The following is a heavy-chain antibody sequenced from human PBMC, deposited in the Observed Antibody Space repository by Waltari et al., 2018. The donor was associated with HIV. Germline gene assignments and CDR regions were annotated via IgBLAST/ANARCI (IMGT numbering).Heavy chain of an antibody. Sequence: QVQLVESGGGVVQPGRSLRLSCAASGFPFSSYALHWVRPALGKGLEWVAVISYDGSNKYYADSVKGRFTISRDNSKNTLYLQMNSLRAEDTAVYYCARAKIVVVPAERMDVWGQGTTVTVSS. D-gene: IGHD2-2*01. J-gene: IGHJ6*02. CDR1: GFPFSSYA. CDR3: ARAKIVVVPAERMDV. V-gene: IGHV3-30-3*01. CDR2: ISYDGSNK.